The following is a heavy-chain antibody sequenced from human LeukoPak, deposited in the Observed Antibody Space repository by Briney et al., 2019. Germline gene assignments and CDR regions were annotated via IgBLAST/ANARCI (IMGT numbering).Heavy chain of an antibody. CDR3: AKDRGGSSAWPAFDS. CDR1: GFTFGSYA. V-gene: IGHV3-23*01. Sequence: GGSLRLSCAGSGFTFGSYAMSWVRQAPGKGLEGVSSVPSSGGRTYYADSVKGRFTISRDNSKNTLYLQMNSLRAEDTAVYYCAKDRGGSSAWPAFDSWGQGTLVTVSS. D-gene: IGHD6-19*01. J-gene: IGHJ4*02. CDR2: VPSSGGRT.